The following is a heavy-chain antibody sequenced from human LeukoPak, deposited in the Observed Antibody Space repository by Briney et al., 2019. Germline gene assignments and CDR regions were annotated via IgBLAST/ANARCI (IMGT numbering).Heavy chain of an antibody. D-gene: IGHD5-12*01. V-gene: IGHV3-23*01. CDR2: ISGSGGST. CDR1: GFTFSSYA. J-gene: IGHJ4*02. Sequence: GGSLRLSCEASGFTFSSYAMSWVRQAPGKGLEWVSGISGSGGSTNYADSVKGGFTISRDSSKNILYLQMNNLRAEDTAVYYCARGPSGYHNTGGQGTLVTVSS. CDR3: ARGPSGYHNT.